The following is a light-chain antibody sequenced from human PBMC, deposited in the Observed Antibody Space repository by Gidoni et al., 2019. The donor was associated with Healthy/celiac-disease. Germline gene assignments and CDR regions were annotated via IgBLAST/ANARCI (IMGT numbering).Light chain of an antibody. CDR2: SNN. CDR1: SSNIGSNT. CDR3: AAWDDSLNGVV. J-gene: IGLJ2*01. Sequence: QSVLTQPPSASGTPGQRVTISCSGSSSNIGSNTVNWYQQLPGTAPKLLIYSNNQRPSGVPDRCSGSKSGTSASLAISGLQSEDEADYYCAAWDDSLNGVVFGGGTTLTVL. V-gene: IGLV1-44*01.